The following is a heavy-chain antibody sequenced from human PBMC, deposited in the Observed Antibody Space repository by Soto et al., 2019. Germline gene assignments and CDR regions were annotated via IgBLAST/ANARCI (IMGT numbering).Heavy chain of an antibody. Sequence: QVQLVESGGGVVQPGRSLRLSCAASGFNFSSYVMHWVRQAPGKGLEWVAVIWYDGGNKYYADSVKGRFTISRDNSKNTLYLQMNSLRAEDTAVYYCARDGQWLPRDGLRSSYYFDYWGQGTLATVSS. D-gene: IGHD6-19*01. CDR1: GFNFSSYV. J-gene: IGHJ4*02. V-gene: IGHV3-33*01. CDR2: IWYDGGNK. CDR3: ARDGQWLPRDGLRSSYYFDY.